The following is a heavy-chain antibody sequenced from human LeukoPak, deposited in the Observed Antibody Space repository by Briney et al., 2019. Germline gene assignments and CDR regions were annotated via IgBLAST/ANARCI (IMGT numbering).Heavy chain of an antibody. Sequence: SETLSLTCTVSGGSISSSSYYWGWIRQPPGKGLEWIGSIYYSGSTYYNPSLKSRATISVDTSKTQFSLKLNSVTAADTAVYYCARHRYYFDYWGQGTLVTVSS. V-gene: IGHV4-39*01. CDR2: IYYSGST. J-gene: IGHJ4*02. CDR3: ARHRYYFDY. CDR1: GGSISSSSYY.